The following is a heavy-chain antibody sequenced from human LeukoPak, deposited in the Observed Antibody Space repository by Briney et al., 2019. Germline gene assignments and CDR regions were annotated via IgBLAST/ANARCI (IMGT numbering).Heavy chain of an antibody. D-gene: IGHD2-21*02. CDR3: ARQHIVVVTAIPTFDI. CDR2: IYYSGST. V-gene: IGHV4-39*01. J-gene: IGHJ3*02. CDR1: GGSISSSSYY. Sequence: SETLSLTCTVSGGSISSSSYYWGWIRQPPGKGLERIGSIYYSGSTYYNPSLKSRVTISVDTSKNQFSLKLSSVTAADTAVYYCARQHIVVVTAIPTFDIWGQGTMVTVSS.